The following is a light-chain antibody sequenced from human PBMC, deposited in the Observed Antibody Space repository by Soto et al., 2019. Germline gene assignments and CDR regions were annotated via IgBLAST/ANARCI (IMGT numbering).Light chain of an antibody. V-gene: IGKV1-5*01. CDR3: QQYVFYRGT. J-gene: IGKJ1*01. CDR1: PSIRGW. Sequence: DIQMTQSPSALSASVGDRVTITCRASPSIRGWLSWFQQKPGKAPKLLIYDASSLESGVPSRFSGSGSGTEFTLTITSLQPDDFATYYCQQYVFYRGTFGQGTKVDIK. CDR2: DAS.